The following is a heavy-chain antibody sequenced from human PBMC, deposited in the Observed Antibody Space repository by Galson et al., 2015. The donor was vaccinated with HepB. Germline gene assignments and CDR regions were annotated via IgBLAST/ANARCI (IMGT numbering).Heavy chain of an antibody. CDR3: ARHAGLGHYFDF. Sequence: QSGAEVTKPGESLKISCKGSGYRFSNYWIGWVRQMPGKGLEWMGIIHPGDSDTRYSPSFQGQVTISADKSINTAYLQWSSLKASDTAMFYCARHAGLGHYFDFWGLGTLVTVSS. J-gene: IGHJ4*02. D-gene: IGHD5-12*01. CDR2: IHPGDSDT. V-gene: IGHV5-51*01. CDR1: GYRFSNYW.